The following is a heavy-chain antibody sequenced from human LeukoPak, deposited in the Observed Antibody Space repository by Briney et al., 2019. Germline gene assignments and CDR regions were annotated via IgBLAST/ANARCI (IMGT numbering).Heavy chain of an antibody. CDR1: GGSISSSSYY. V-gene: IGHV4-39*01. CDR2: IYYSGRT. J-gene: IGHJ1*01. D-gene: IGHD3-22*01. CDR3: ARRRYYDSTGYLD. Sequence: SETLSLTCTVSGGSISSSSYYWDWIRQPPGKGLEWMGSIYYSGRTYYNMSLKSRVTISIDTSKNQFSLNLNSVTVADTAVYYCARRRYYDSTGYLDWGQGTLVTVSS.